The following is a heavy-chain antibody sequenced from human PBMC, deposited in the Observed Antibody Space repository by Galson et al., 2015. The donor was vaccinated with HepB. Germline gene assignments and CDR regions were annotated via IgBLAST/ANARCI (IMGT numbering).Heavy chain of an antibody. CDR1: GFTFSSYS. J-gene: IGHJ5*02. CDR3: ARAGVDSSGSGNWFDP. V-gene: IGHV3-48*01. Sequence: SLRLSCAASGFTFSSYSLNWVRQAPGKGLEWVSYISSSSSTIYYADSVKGRFTISRDNAKNSLYLQMNSLRAEDTAVYYCARAGVDSSGSGNWFDPWGQGTLVTVSS. CDR2: ISSSSSTI. D-gene: IGHD3-22*01.